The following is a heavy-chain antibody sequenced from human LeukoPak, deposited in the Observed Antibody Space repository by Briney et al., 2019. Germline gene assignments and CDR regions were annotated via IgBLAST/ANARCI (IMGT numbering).Heavy chain of an antibody. CDR1: GYTFTAYY. CDR2: VNPNSGDT. V-gene: IGHV1-2*06. J-gene: IGHJ4*02. CDR3: ARGYYFDGSGYPTCTAF. Sequence: ASVKVSCKTSGYTFTAYYIHWVRQAPGQGLEWMGRVNPNSGDTEYAQKFQGRVTMTRDTSIITAYMELSRLRSADTAVYYCARGYYFDGSGYPTCTAFWGQGTLVTVSS. D-gene: IGHD3-22*01.